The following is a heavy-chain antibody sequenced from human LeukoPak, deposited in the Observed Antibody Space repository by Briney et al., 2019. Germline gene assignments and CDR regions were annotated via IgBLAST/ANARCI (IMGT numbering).Heavy chain of an antibody. V-gene: IGHV3-7*04. CDR1: GFTFSSYW. Sequence: GGSQRLSCVASGFTFSSYWMTWVRQASGKGLEWVANIKQDGSEKYYVDYVKGRFTISRDNAKNSLYLQMNSLRAEDTAVYHCARISLDAFDIWGQGTMVTVSS. CDR2: IKQDGSEK. CDR3: ARISLDAFDI. J-gene: IGHJ3*02.